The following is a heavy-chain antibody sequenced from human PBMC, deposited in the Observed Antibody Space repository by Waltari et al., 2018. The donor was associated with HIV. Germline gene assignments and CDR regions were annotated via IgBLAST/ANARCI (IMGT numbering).Heavy chain of an antibody. CDR2: VYTTGRT. D-gene: IGHD1-1*01. J-gene: IGHJ5*02. Sequence: QVQLQESGPGLVRPSQTLSLTCDVSGVSVEYGTSYWTWIQQPAGKGLEWIGRVYTTGRTNYNVSLESRVTISLETSRNRFSLKLSSVTAADTAVYYCARANMGFYNYNSVNWFDPWGQGILVTVSS. V-gene: IGHV4-61*02. CDR1: GVSVEYGTSY. CDR3: ARANMGFYNYNSVNWFDP.